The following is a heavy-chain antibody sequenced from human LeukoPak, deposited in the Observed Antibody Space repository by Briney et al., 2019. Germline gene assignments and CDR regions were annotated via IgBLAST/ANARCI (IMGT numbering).Heavy chain of an antibody. Sequence: SETLSLTCAVSGGSISSGGYSWSWIRQPPGKGLEWIGYIYHSGSTYYNPPLKSRVTISVDRSKNQFSLKLCSVTAADTAVYYCARGSGAFDIWGQGTMVTVSS. CDR2: IYHSGST. CDR3: ARGSGAFDI. V-gene: IGHV4-30-2*01. CDR1: GGSISSGGYS. J-gene: IGHJ3*02.